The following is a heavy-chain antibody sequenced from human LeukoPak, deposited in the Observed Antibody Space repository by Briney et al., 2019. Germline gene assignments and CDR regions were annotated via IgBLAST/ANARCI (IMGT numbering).Heavy chain of an antibody. CDR3: AREPLYDSTLSNAFDI. CDR2: INSDGNSI. Sequence: GGSLRLSCAASGFTFSRYWMHWVRQAPGKGLVWVSRINSDGNSISYADSVKGRFAISRDNAKNTLYLQMNSLRAEDTAVYYCAREPLYDSTLSNAFDIWGQETVVTVSS. CDR1: GFTFSRYW. V-gene: IGHV3-74*01. J-gene: IGHJ3*02. D-gene: IGHD3-22*01.